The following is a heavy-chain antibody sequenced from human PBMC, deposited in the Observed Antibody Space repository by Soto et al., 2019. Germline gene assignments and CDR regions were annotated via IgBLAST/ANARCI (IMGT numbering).Heavy chain of an antibody. CDR3: ARWGTTKYVNY. CDR2: ISSSSSSI. CDR1: GFTFSSYS. D-gene: IGHD3-16*01. J-gene: IGHJ4*02. Sequence: GGSLRLSCAASGFTFSSYSMHWVRQAPGKGLEWVSYISSSSSSIYYADSVKGRFTISRDNAKNSLYLQMNSLRDDDTAVYYCARWGTTKYVNYWGQGTLVTVSS. V-gene: IGHV3-48*02.